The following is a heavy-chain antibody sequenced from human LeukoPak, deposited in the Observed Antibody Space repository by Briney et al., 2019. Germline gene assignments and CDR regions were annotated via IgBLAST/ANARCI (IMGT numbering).Heavy chain of an antibody. CDR1: GYTFTGYY. CDR2: IIPILGIA. Sequence: ASVKVSCKASGYTFTGYYMHWVRQAPGQGLEWMGRIIPILGIANYAQKFQGRVTITADKSTSTAYMELSSLRSEDTAVYYCARGPHYYDSSGYYYRAFDIWGQGTMVTVSS. D-gene: IGHD3-22*01. V-gene: IGHV1-69*04. J-gene: IGHJ3*02. CDR3: ARGPHYYDSSGYYYRAFDI.